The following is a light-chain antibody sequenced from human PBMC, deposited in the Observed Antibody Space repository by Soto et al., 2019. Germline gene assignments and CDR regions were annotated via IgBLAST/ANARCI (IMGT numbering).Light chain of an antibody. CDR2: AAS. J-gene: IGKJ5*01. CDR1: QSISSY. CDR3: QQSYSTPLT. V-gene: IGKV1-39*01. Sequence: DIQMTQSPSSLSASVGDRVTLTCRASQSISSYLNWYQQKPGKAPKLLIYAASSLQSGVPSRFSGSGSGTDFTLTISSLQPEDFATYYCQQSYSTPLTFGRGTRLEIK.